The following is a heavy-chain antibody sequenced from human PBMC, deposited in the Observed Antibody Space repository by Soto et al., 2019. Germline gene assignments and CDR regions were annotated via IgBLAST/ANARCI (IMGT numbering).Heavy chain of an antibody. CDR2: IIPIFGTA. Sequence: ASVKVSCKASGGTFSSYAISWVRQAPGQGLEWMGGIIPIFGTANYAQKSQGRVTITADKSTSTAYMELSSLRSEDTAVYYCATGGNVTMIGYWGQGTLVTVSS. J-gene: IGHJ4*02. V-gene: IGHV1-69*06. CDR1: GGTFSSYA. CDR3: ATGGNVTMIGY. D-gene: IGHD3-22*01.